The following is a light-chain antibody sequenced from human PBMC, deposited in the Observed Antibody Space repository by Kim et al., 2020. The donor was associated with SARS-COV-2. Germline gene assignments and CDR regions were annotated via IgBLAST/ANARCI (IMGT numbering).Light chain of an antibody. J-gene: IGLJ3*02. CDR2: LNSDGSH. Sequence: SVKRTCTLSSGHSSYAIAWHQQQPEKGPRYLMKLNSDGSHSKGDGIPDRFSGSSSGAERYLTISSLQSEDEADYYCQTWGTGIPWVFGGGTKLTVL. CDR1: SGHSSYA. V-gene: IGLV4-69*01. CDR3: QTWGTGIPWV.